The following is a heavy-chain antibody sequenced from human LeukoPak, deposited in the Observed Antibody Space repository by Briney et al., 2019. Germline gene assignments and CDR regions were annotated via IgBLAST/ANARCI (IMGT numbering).Heavy chain of an antibody. V-gene: IGHV4-39*01. CDR1: GGSNSSSSYY. J-gene: IGHJ4*02. D-gene: IGHD6-19*01. CDR3: ARHSYSSGWYSDY. Sequence: SETLSLTCTVSGGSNSSSSYYWGWIRQPPGKGLEWIGSIYYSGSTYYNPSLKSRVTISVDTSKNQFSLKLSSVTAADTAVYYCARHSYSSGWYSDYWGQGTLVTVSS. CDR2: IYYSGST.